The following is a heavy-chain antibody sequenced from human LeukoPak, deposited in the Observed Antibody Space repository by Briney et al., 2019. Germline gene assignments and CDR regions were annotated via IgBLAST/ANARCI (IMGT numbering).Heavy chain of an antibody. CDR3: ARDYTSLGYCSSTSCYWSYYYGMDV. V-gene: IGHV3-30-3*01. J-gene: IGHJ6*02. CDR2: ISYDGSNK. D-gene: IGHD2-2*01. Sequence: GGSLRLSCAASGFTFSSYAMHWVRQAPGKGLEWVAVISYDGSNKYYADSVKGRFTISRDNSKNTLYLQMNSLRAEDTAVYYCARDYTSLGYCSSTSCYWSYYYGMDVWGQGTTATVSS. CDR1: GFTFSSYA.